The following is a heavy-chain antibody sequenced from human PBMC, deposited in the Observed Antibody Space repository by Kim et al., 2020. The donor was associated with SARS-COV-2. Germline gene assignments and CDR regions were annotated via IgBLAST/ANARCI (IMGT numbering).Heavy chain of an antibody. CDR1: GFTFSSYD. J-gene: IGHJ6*02. CDR3: ARGGRGGYCSSTSCPSYYYGMDV. D-gene: IGHD2-2*01. CDR2: IGTAGDP. V-gene: IGHV3-13*05. Sequence: GGSLRLSCAASGFTFSSYDMHWVRQATGKGLEWVSAIGTAGDPYYPGSVKGRFTISRENAKNSLYLQMNSLRAGDTAVYYCARGGRGGYCSSTSCPSYYYGMDVWGQGTTVTVSS.